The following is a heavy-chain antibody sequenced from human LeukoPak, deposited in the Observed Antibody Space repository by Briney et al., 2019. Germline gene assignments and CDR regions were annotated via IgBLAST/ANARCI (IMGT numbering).Heavy chain of an antibody. D-gene: IGHD3-22*01. Sequence: KPSETLSLTCTVSGGSISSGDYYWSWIRQPPGKGLEWIGYIYSSGGTYYNPSLKSRVTISVDTSKNQFSLKLSSVTAADTAVYYCAREKSHYDNSGYSHAHFDYWGQGTLVTVSS. CDR2: IYSSGGT. V-gene: IGHV4-30-4*01. CDR3: AREKSHYDNSGYSHAHFDY. J-gene: IGHJ4*02. CDR1: GGSISSGDYY.